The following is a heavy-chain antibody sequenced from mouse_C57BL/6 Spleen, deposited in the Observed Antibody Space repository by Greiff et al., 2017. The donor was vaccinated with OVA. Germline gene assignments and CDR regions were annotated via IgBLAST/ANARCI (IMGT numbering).Heavy chain of an antibody. V-gene: IGHV1-55*01. J-gene: IGHJ4*01. CDR2: IYPGSGST. D-gene: IGHD1-1*01. CDR1: GYTFTSYW. CDR3: ARLDYYGSSYYAMDY. Sequence: QVQLQQPGAELVKPGASVKMSCKASGYTFTSYWLTWVKQRPGQGLEWIGDIYPGSGSTNYNEKFKSKATLTVDTSSSTAYMQLSSLTSEDSAVYYCARLDYYGSSYYAMDYWGQGTSVTVSS.